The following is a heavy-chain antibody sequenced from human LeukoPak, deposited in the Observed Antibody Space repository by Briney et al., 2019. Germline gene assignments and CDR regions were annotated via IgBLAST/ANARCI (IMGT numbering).Heavy chain of an antibody. D-gene: IGHD3-10*01. J-gene: IGHJ6*03. CDR1: GFTFSNYA. CDR2: ISGSDGST. V-gene: IGHV3-23*01. CDR3: AKGSGSYFGRYFYYMDV. Sequence: PGGSLRLSCAASGFTFSNYAMSWVRRAPGKGLEWVSAISGSDGSTYYADSVKGRFTVSRDNSKNTLYLQMNSLRAEDTAVYYCAKGSGSYFGRYFYYMDVWGKGTTVTVSS.